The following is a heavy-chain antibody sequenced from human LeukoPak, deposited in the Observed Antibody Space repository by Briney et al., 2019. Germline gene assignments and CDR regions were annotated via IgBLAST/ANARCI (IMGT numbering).Heavy chain of an antibody. J-gene: IGHJ4*02. CDR3: AIVDTAMVGDY. V-gene: IGHV1-18*01. D-gene: IGHD5-18*01. CDR1: GYTFTSYG. CDR2: ISAYNGNT. Sequence: ASVKVSCKASGYTFTSYGTSWVRQAPGQGLEWMGWISAYNGNTNYAQKLQGRVTMTTDTSTGTAYMELRSLRSDDTAVYYCAIVDTAMVGDYWGQGTLVTVSS.